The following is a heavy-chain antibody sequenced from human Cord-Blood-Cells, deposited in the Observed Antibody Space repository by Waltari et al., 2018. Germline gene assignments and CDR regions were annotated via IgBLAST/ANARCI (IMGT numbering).Heavy chain of an antibody. CDR3: ATRSGGAVNP. D-gene: IGHD3-10*01. J-gene: IGHJ5*02. CDR1: GYTLTELS. V-gene: IGHV1-24*01. CDR2: FDHEDGTT. Sequence: QVQLVQSGAEVKKPGASVKVSCKVSGYTLTELSMHWVRQAPGKGLEWMGGFDHEDGTTIYEKKFQGRVTMTEDTSTDTAYMELSSLRSEDTAGYYCATRSGGAVNPWGQGTLVTVSS.